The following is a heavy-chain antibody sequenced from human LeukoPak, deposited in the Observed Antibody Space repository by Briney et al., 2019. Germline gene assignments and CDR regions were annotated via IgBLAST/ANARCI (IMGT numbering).Heavy chain of an antibody. J-gene: IGHJ3*02. CDR1: GFTFSSYA. Sequence: QAGGSLRLSCAASGFTFSSYAMSWVRQAPGKGLEWVANLKQDGSEKYYVDSVKGRFTISRDNAKNSLYLQMNSLRAEDTAVYYCARGQWLSNDAFDIWGQGTMVTVSS. CDR2: LKQDGSEK. V-gene: IGHV3-7*01. D-gene: IGHD6-19*01. CDR3: ARGQWLSNDAFDI.